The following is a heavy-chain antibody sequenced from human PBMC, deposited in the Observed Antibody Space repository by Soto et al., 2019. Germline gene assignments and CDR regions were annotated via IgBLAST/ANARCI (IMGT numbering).Heavy chain of an antibody. D-gene: IGHD2-2*02. J-gene: IGHJ6*02. V-gene: IGHV3-21*01. CDR3: AREYTAWPLAYGLDV. CDR1: GFIFSNYS. CDR2: ISSRSDI. Sequence: GGSLRLSCVGSGFIFSNYSINWVRQAPGKGLEWASSISSRSDIYYAESVKGRFTTSRDNAKNSVSLQMNSLRAEDTAVYYCAREYTAWPLAYGLDVWGQGTTVTVSS.